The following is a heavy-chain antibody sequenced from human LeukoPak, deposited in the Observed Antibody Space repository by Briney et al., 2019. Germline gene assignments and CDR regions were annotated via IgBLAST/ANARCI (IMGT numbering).Heavy chain of an antibody. V-gene: IGHV1-69*04. J-gene: IGHJ6*02. Sequence: SVRVSCKASGGTFSSYAINWVRQAPGQGLEWMGRIIPMLGTVNYAQKFQGRVTIIADKFTSTAYMELSSLRSEDTAMYYCARDQKVGATPYFGMDVWGQGTTVTVSS. CDR3: ARDQKVGATPYFGMDV. D-gene: IGHD1-26*01. CDR1: GGTFSSYA. CDR2: IIPMLGTV.